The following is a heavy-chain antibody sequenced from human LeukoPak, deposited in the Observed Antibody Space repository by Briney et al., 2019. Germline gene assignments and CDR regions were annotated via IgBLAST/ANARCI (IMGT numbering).Heavy chain of an antibody. Sequence: SQTLSLTCAVSGGSISSGDYSWSWIRQPPGKGLEWIGYIYYSGSTYYNPSLKSRVTISVDTSKNQFSLKLSSVTAADTAVYYCARLRAYYYDSSGPSRLDLWGRGSLVTVSS. CDR3: ARLRAYYYDSSGPSRLDL. V-gene: IGHV4-30-2*03. CDR2: IYYSGST. J-gene: IGHJ2*01. CDR1: GGSISSGDYS. D-gene: IGHD3-22*01.